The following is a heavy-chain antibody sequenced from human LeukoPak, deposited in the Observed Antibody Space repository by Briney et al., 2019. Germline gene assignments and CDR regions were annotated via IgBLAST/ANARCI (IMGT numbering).Heavy chain of an antibody. CDR3: ARGGPMIVANADSDKYNWFDP. Sequence: SETLSLTCAVSGGSISSGGYSWSWIRQPPGKGLEWIGYIYHSGSTYYNPSLKSRVTISVDRSKNQFSLKLSSVTAADTAVYYCARGGPMIVANADSDKYNWFDPWGQGTLVTVSS. D-gene: IGHD3-22*01. V-gene: IGHV4-30-2*01. CDR1: GGSISSGGYS. J-gene: IGHJ5*02. CDR2: IYHSGST.